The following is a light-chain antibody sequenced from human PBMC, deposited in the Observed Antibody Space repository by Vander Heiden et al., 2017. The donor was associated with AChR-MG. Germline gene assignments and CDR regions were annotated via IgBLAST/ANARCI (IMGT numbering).Light chain of an antibody. CDR3: QQYGSSPRT. Sequence: EIVLTQPPGTLSLSPGERATLSCRASQSVTSKSLAWYQQKPGQAPRFVIYGASTRATGIPDRFSGSGSGTDFTLTISRLEPEDFAVYYCQQYGSSPRTFGQGTKVEIK. V-gene: IGKV3-20*01. CDR2: GAS. J-gene: IGKJ1*01. CDR1: QSVTSKS.